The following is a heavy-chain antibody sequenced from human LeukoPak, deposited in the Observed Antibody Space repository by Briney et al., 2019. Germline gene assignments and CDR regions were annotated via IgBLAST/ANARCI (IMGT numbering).Heavy chain of an antibody. CDR3: ASYGSGYYFDY. J-gene: IGHJ4*02. D-gene: IGHD3-22*01. Sequence: SETLSLTCTVSGGSISISSYYWGWIRQPPGKGLEWIGRIYTSGSTNYNPSLKSRVTMSVDTSKNQFSLKLSSVTAADTAVYYCASYGSGYYFDYWGQGTLVTVSS. CDR1: GGSISISSYY. CDR2: IYTSGST. V-gene: IGHV4-61*05.